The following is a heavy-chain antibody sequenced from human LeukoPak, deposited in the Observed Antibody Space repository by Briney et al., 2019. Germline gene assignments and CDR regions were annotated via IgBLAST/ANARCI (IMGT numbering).Heavy chain of an antibody. Sequence: ASVKVSCKASGYTFTGYYMHWVRQAPGQGLEWMGWINPNSGGTSYAQKFQGRVTMTRDMSTSTVYMELSSLRSEDTAVYYCARDKVRYCSGGSCYSVPYYWGQGTLVTVSS. J-gene: IGHJ4*02. V-gene: IGHV1-2*02. D-gene: IGHD2-15*01. CDR3: ARDKVRYCSGGSCYSVPYY. CDR1: GYTFTGYY. CDR2: INPNSGGT.